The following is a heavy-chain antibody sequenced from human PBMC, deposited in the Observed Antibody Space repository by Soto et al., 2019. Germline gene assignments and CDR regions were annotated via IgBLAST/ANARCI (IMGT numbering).Heavy chain of an antibody. CDR2: IIPIFGTA. CDR3: ASTYCSGGSCYWTNFDY. V-gene: IGHV1-69*06. CDR1: GGTFSSYA. Sequence: SVKVSCKASGGTFSSYAISWVRQAPGQGLEWMGGIIPIFGTANYAQKFQGRVTITADKSTSTAYMELSSLRSEDTAVYYCASTYCSGGSCYWTNFDYWGQGTLVTVSS. J-gene: IGHJ4*02. D-gene: IGHD2-15*01.